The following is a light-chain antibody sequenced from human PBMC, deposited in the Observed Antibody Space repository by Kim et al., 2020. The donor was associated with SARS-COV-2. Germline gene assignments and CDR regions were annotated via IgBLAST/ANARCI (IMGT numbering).Light chain of an antibody. CDR2: DAS. CDR3: QQRSNWPIT. V-gene: IGKV3-11*01. CDR1: QSVSSY. Sequence: EIVLTQSPATLSLSPEERATLSCRASQSVSSYLAWYQRKPDQAPRLLIYDASDRATGIPARFSGSGSGTEFTLTISSLEPEDFAVYYCQQRSNWPITFGQGTRLEIK. J-gene: IGKJ5*01.